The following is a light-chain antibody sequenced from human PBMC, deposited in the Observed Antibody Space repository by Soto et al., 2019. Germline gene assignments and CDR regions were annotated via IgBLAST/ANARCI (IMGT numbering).Light chain of an antibody. J-gene: IGKJ4*01. Sequence: DIKMTQSPSSLSASLEGRVTITCRASQSISSYLNWYQQKPGKAPKLLIYAASSLQSGVPSRFSGSGSGTDFTLTISSLQPEDFATYYCQQSYSTPLTFGGGTKVDIK. V-gene: IGKV1-39*01. CDR1: QSISSY. CDR2: AAS. CDR3: QQSYSTPLT.